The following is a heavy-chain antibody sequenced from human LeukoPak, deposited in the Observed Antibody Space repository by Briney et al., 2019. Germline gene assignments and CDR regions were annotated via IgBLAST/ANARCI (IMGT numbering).Heavy chain of an antibody. Sequence: GGSLRLSCAASGFTFSSYAMHWVRQAPGKGLEWVSSISSSSSYIYYADSVKGRFTISRDNAKNSLYLQMNSLRAEDTAVYYCARDKDYNWFDPWGQGTLVTVSS. CDR3: ARDKDYNWFDP. CDR1: GFTFSSYA. J-gene: IGHJ5*02. D-gene: IGHD2-15*01. V-gene: IGHV3-21*01. CDR2: ISSSSSYI.